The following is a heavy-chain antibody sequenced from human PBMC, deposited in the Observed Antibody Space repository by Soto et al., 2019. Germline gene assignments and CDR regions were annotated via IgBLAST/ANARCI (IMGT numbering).Heavy chain of an antibody. CDR3: ARAIDWFDP. Sequence: ASETLSLTCTVSGGSISSSSYYWGWIRQPPGKGLEWIGCIYYSGSTNYNPSLKSRVTISVDTSKNQFSLKLSSVTAADTAVYYCARAIDWFDPWGQGTLVTVSS. J-gene: IGHJ5*02. V-gene: IGHV4-61*05. CDR2: IYYSGST. CDR1: GGSISSSSYY.